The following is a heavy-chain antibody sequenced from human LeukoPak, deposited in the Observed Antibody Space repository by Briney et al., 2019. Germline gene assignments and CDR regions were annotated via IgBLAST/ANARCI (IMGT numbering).Heavy chain of an antibody. Sequence: SETLSLTCTVSGGSISSGSYYWSWIRQPAGKGLEWIGRIYTSGSTNYNPSLKSRVTISVDTSKNQFSLKLSSVTAAGTAVYYCARDRRYGVPGNDAFDIWGQGTMVTVSS. CDR3: ARDRRYGVPGNDAFDI. D-gene: IGHD4-17*01. CDR1: GGSISSGSYY. CDR2: IYTSGST. V-gene: IGHV4-61*02. J-gene: IGHJ3*02.